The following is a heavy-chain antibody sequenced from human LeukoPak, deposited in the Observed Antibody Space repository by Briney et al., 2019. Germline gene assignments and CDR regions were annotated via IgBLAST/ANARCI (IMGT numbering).Heavy chain of an antibody. D-gene: IGHD2-2*01. Sequence: SETLSLTCAVYGGSFSGDYWSWIRQPPGKGLEWIGEINHSGSTNYNPSLKSRVTISVDTSKNQFSLKLSSVTAADTAVYYCARGRIVVVPAAIALYYYGMDVWGQGTTVTVSS. CDR3: ARGRIVVVPAAIALYYYGMDV. CDR2: INHSGST. J-gene: IGHJ6*02. V-gene: IGHV4-34*01. CDR1: GGSFSGDY.